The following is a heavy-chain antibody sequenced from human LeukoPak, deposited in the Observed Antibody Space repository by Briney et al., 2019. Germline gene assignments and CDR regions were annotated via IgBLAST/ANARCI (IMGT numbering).Heavy chain of an antibody. J-gene: IGHJ2*01. CDR3: ARGGYYDSSGTLWYFDL. CDR1: GGSISSYY. CDR2: IYTSGST. D-gene: IGHD3-22*01. V-gene: IGHV4-4*07. Sequence: KPSETLSITCTVSGGSISSYYWSWIRQPAGKGLEWIGRIYTSGSTNYNPSLKSRVTMSVDTSKNQFSLKLSSVTAADTAVYYCARGGYYDSSGTLWYFDLWGRGTLVTVSS.